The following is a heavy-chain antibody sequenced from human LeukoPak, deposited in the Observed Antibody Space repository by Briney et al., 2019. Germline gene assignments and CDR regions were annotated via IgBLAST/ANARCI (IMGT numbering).Heavy chain of an antibody. J-gene: IGHJ4*02. CDR1: GFTFSSYG. Sequence: GGSLRLSCAASGFTFSSYGMHWVRQAPGKGLEWVAVIWYGGSNKYYADSVRGRFTISRDNSKNTLYLQMNSLRAEDTAVYYCAKEYSSSPLYYFDYWGQGTLVTVSS. V-gene: IGHV3-30*02. CDR3: AKEYSSSPLYYFDY. D-gene: IGHD6-6*01. CDR2: IWYGGSNK.